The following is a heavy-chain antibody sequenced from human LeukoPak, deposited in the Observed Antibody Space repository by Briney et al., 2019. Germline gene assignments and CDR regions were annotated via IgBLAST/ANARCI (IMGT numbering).Heavy chain of an antibody. J-gene: IGHJ3*02. CDR2: ISSSGSTI. D-gene: IGHD1-26*01. CDR1: GFTFSSYE. Sequence: GGSLRLSCAASGFTFSSYEMNWVRQAPGKWLEWVSYISSSGSTIYYADSVKGRFTISRDNAKNSLYLQMNSLRAEDTAVYYCASTTPRTQFAFYIWGQGTMVTVSS. V-gene: IGHV3-48*03. CDR3: ASTTPRTQFAFYI.